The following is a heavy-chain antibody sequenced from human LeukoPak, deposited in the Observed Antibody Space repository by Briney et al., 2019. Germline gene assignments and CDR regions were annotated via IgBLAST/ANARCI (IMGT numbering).Heavy chain of an antibody. J-gene: IGHJ4*02. CDR1: GFPFSSYA. V-gene: IGHV3-23*01. CDR2: VSGSGGGT. CDR3: AKGGVYGDYYFDY. D-gene: IGHD4-17*01. Sequence: PGGSLRLSCAASGFPFSSYAMSWVRRAPGKGLEWVSVVSGSGGGTYYADSVKGRFAISGDNSKNTVYLQMNSLRAEDTALYYCAKGGVYGDYYFDYWGQGTLVTVSS.